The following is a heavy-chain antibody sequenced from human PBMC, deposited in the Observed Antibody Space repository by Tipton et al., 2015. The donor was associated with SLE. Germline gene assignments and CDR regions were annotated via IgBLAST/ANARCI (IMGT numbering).Heavy chain of an antibody. CDR3: ARGPPFMEWERNWFDP. D-gene: IGHD3-3*02. CDR2: IYHSGIT. CDR1: GGYISSYY. J-gene: IGHJ5*02. Sequence: GLVKPSETLSLTCTVSGGYISSYYWSWIRQPPGKGLEWIAYIYHSGITNYNPSLQSRVTISIDTSKNQFSLTLTSVTAADTALYYCARGPPFMEWERNWFDPWGQGTQVTVSS. V-gene: IGHV4-59*01.